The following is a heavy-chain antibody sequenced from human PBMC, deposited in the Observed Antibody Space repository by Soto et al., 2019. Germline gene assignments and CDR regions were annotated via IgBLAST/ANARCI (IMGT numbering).Heavy chain of an antibody. J-gene: IGHJ6*02. V-gene: IGHV5-10-1*01. Sequence: GESLKISCKGSGYSFTSYWISWVRQMPGKGLGWMGRIDPSDSYTNYSPSFQGHVTISADKSISTAYLQWSSLKASDTAMYYCARAVHSGYDPPYYFYGMDVWGQGTTVTVSS. CDR2: IDPSDSYT. CDR3: ARAVHSGYDPPYYFYGMDV. CDR1: GYSFTSYW. D-gene: IGHD5-12*01.